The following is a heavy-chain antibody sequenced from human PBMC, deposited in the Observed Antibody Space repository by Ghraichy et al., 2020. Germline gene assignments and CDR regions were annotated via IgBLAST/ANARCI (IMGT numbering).Heavy chain of an antibody. V-gene: IGHV1-2*02. CDR2: INPNSGGT. Sequence: ASVKVSCKASGYPFTGNYIHWVRQTPGQGLEWVGWINPNSGGTNYAQTFQGRVTMTRNTSITTAYMELNGLRSDDTAVYYCARDRYGVYDHWGQGTLVTVSS. CDR3: ARDRYGVYDH. D-gene: IGHD4-17*01. J-gene: IGHJ5*02. CDR1: GYPFTGNY.